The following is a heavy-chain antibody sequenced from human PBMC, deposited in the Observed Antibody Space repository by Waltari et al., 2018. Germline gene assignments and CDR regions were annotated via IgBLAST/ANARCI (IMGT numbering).Heavy chain of an antibody. CDR3: ARDRPETYSSSKDY. V-gene: IGHV3-21*01. Sequence: NMNWVRQAPGKGLEWVSSISSSSSYIYYADSVKGRFTISRDNAKNSLYLQMNSLRAEDTAVYYCARDRPETYSSSKDYWGQGTLVTVSS. J-gene: IGHJ4*02. D-gene: IGHD6-13*01. CDR2: ISSSSSYI. CDR1: N.